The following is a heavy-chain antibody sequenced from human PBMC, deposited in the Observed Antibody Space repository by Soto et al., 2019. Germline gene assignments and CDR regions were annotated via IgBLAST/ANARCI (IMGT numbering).Heavy chain of an antibody. CDR1: GYSLTSHH. D-gene: IGHD5-18*01. CDR3: ARGYGHGNDNNAMDV. CDR2: INPSGGYT. V-gene: IGHV1-46*01. Sequence: ASVKVSCKSSGYSLTSHHLHWVRQAPGHGLEWMGLINPSGGYTNYAQKFQGRVTMTRDTSTSTVYMELSSLRSEDTAVYYCARGYGHGNDNNAMDVWGQGTTVTVSS. J-gene: IGHJ6*02.